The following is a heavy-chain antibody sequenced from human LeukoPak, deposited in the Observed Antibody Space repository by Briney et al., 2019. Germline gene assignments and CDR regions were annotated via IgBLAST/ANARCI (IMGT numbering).Heavy chain of an antibody. Sequence: HGESLKISCKGSGYSFTSYWIAWVRQMPGKGREWMGIIYPGDSDTRYSPSFQAQVTISADKSISTAYLQGSSLKASDTAMYYGARQGSYFDYGAQGTLVTVSS. J-gene: IGHJ4*02. V-gene: IGHV5-51*01. CDR2: IYPGDSDT. CDR3: ARQGSYFDY. CDR1: GYSFTSYW.